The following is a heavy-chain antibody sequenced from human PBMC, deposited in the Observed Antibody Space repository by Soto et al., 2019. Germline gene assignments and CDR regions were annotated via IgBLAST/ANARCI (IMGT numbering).Heavy chain of an antibody. CDR1: GFTFSSYA. CDR2: ISGSGGST. V-gene: IGHV3-23*01. Sequence: GGSLRLSCAASGFTFSSYAMSWVRQAPGKGLEWVSTISGSGGSTYYADSVKGRFTISRDNSKNTLYLQMNSLRAEDTAVYYCAKEFGHYCSSTSCYAGVYYFDYWGQGTLVTVSS. CDR3: AKEFGHYCSSTSCYAGVYYFDY. D-gene: IGHD2-2*01. J-gene: IGHJ4*02.